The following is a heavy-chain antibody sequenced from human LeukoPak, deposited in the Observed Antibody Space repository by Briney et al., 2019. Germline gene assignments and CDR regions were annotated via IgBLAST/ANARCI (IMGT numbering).Heavy chain of an antibody. CDR2: INPDGSTK. D-gene: IGHD6-13*01. CDR3: VRGDSSSGWWFDP. CDR1: GFTFGSNW. J-gene: IGHJ5*02. V-gene: IGHV3-7*01. Sequence: GGSLRLSCAASGFTFGSNWMNWVRQAAGKGLEWVANINPDGSTKLYVGSGKGRFTISRDNAKNSLHLEMNSLRDEDTAVYYCVRGDSSSGWWFDPWGQGTRVTVSS.